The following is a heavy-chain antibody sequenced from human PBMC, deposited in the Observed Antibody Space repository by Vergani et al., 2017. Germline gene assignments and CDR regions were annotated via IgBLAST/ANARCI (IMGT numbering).Heavy chain of an antibody. J-gene: IGHJ4*02. V-gene: IGHV3-74*01. CDR3: ANDYNIMGALHY. D-gene: IGHD4/OR15-4a*01. CDR2: IKSDGSIT. CDR1: GFSFSGYW. Sequence: EVQLVESGGGLIHPGGSLRLSCEGSGFSFSGYWMHWVRQSPEKGLVWVSRIKSDGSITNYADSVKGRFTISRDNSKNTLFLQLKTLRAEDTGVYYCANDYNIMGALHYWGQGTLVAVSS.